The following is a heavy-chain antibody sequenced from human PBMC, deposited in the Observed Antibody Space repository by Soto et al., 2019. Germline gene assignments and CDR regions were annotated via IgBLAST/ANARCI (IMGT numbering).Heavy chain of an antibody. J-gene: IGHJ4*02. CDR2: IYQSGNT. CDR1: GGAISSSKW. CDR3: ARASATIAAAAIFDY. Sequence: QVQLQESGPGLVKPSGTLSLTCAVSGGAISSSKWWSWVRQPPGKGLEWIGEIYQSGNTNYNPSLESRVGMSVDKWRNQFPLKLTSVSAADTYVYYCARASATIAAAAIFDYWGQGTLVTVSS. V-gene: IGHV4-4*02. D-gene: IGHD6-13*01.